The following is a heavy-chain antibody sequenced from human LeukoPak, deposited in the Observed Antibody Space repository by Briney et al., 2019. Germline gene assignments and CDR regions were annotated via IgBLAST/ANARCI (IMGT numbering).Heavy chain of an antibody. CDR3: ARADGYSSGWYYY. V-gene: IGHV3-21*01. CDR2: ITRSSYI. Sequence: PGGSLRLSCAASGFTFSSYSMNWVRQAPGKGLEWVSSITRSSYIYYADSVKGRFTISRGNAKNSLYLQMNSLRAEDTAVYYCARADGYSSGWYYYWGQGTLVTVSS. CDR1: GFTFSSYS. J-gene: IGHJ4*02. D-gene: IGHD6-19*01.